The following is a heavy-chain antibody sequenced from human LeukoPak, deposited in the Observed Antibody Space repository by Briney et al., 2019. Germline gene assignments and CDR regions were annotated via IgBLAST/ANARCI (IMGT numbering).Heavy chain of an antibody. D-gene: IGHD3-10*01. J-gene: IGHJ4*02. V-gene: IGHV4-39*01. CDR3: ATRRVWFGELLHYFDY. CDR1: GGSIGSSSYY. CDR2: IYYSGSV. Sequence: SETLSLTCNVFGGSIGSSSYYWGWIRQAPGKGLEWIGSIYYSGSVYYNPSLKSRVTISEDTSKNRFSLKLSSVTAADTAVYYCATRRVWFGELLHYFDYWGQGILVTVSS.